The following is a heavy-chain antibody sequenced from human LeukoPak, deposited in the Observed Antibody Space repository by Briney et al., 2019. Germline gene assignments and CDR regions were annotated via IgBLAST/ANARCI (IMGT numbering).Heavy chain of an antibody. CDR3: AKGFVKYYFDY. CDR1: GFTFSSYG. CDR2: ISYDGSNK. V-gene: IGHV3-30*18. J-gene: IGHJ4*02. D-gene: IGHD3-10*01. Sequence: GGSLRLSCAASGFTFSSYGMHWVRQAPGKGLEWVAVISYDGSNKYYADSVKGRFTISRDNSKNTLYLQVNSLRAEDTAVYYCAKGFVKYYFDYWGQGTLVTVSS.